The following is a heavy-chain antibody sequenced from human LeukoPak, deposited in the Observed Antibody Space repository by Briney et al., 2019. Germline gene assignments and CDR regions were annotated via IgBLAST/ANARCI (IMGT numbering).Heavy chain of an antibody. Sequence: SETLSLTCTVSGGSISSYYWSWIRQPAGKGLEWIGRIYTSGSTNYNPSLKSRVTMSVDTSKNQFSLKLSSVTAADTAVYYCAREDIVVVPAAISRWFDPGAREPWSPSPQ. D-gene: IGHD2-2*02. J-gene: IGHJ5*02. CDR2: IYTSGST. V-gene: IGHV4-4*07. CDR3: AREDIVVVPAAISRWFDP. CDR1: GGSISSYY.